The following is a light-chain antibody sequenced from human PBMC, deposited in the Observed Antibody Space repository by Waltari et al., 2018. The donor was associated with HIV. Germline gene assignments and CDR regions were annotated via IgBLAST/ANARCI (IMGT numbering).Light chain of an antibody. J-gene: IGLJ2*01. CDR2: VNK. Sequence: QSVLTQPPSVSGAPGQRVTISCTGGSSNIGADYDVHWYQQIPGTAPKLLISVNKNRPSGVPDRFSAAKSGASASLAITGLQAEDEADYFCQSYDRGLSASVVFGGGTKLTVL. CDR1: SSNIGADYD. CDR3: QSYDRGLSASVV. V-gene: IGLV1-40*01.